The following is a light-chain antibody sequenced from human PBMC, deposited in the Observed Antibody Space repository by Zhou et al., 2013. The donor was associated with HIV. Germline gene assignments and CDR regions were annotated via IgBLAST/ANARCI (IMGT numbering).Light chain of an antibody. V-gene: IGKV3-20*01. CDR1: QSVANSF. Sequence: EFVLTQSPGTLSLSPGERATLSCRARQSVANSFLAWYQQKPGQAPRLLIYGASNRAPGIPDRFSGSGSGTDFTLSISRLEPEDFALYFCQQYGSSLVTFGGGTKVEIK. CDR2: GAS. J-gene: IGKJ4*01. CDR3: QQYGSSLVT.